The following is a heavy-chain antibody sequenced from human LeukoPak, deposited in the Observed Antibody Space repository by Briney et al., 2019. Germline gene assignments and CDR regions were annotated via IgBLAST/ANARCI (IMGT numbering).Heavy chain of an antibody. CDR3: IRGDTGNDY. V-gene: IGHV3-49*04. CDR1: GFTFGDYA. Sequence: TGGSLRLSCTASGFTFGDYAMSWVRQAPGKGLEWGGFIRSKAYGGTTEYAASVKARFTISREDAKSIANLQIKSLRTENTAVYYCIRGDTGNDYWGKGTLVTVSS. J-gene: IGHJ4*02. D-gene: IGHD5-18*01. CDR2: IRSKAYGGTT.